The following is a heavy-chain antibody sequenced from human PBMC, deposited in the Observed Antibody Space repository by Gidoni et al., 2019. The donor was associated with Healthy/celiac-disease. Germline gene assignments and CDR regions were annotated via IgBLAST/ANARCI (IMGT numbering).Heavy chain of an antibody. V-gene: IGHV1-46*01. CDR2: INPSGGST. CDR1: GYTFTSYY. J-gene: IGHJ6*02. CDR3: ASLEDDMDV. D-gene: IGHD1-1*01. Sequence: QVQLVQSGAEVKKPGASVKVSCQASGYTFTSYYLHWVREAPGQGLEWMGIINPSGGSTSDAKNFQGRVTMTRDTSTSTVYMELSSLGSEDTAVYYCASLEDDMDVWGQGTTVTVSS.